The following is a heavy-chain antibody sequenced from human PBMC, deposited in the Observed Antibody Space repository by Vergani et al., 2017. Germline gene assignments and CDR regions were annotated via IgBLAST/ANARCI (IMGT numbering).Heavy chain of an antibody. Sequence: QVQLQQWGAGLLKPSETLSLTCTVSGGSVSSGSYYWSWIRQPPGKGLEWIGYIYYSGSTNYNPSLKSRVTISVDTSKNQFSLKLSSVTAADTAVYYCARRTTMVRGVLEIARYYFDYWGQGTLVTVSS. CDR1: GGSVSSGSYY. V-gene: IGHV4-61*01. CDR2: IYYSGST. J-gene: IGHJ4*02. CDR3: ARRTTMVRGVLEIARYYFDY. D-gene: IGHD3-10*01.